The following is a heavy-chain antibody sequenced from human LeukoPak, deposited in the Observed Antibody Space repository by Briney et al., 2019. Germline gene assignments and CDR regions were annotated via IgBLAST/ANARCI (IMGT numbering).Heavy chain of an antibody. D-gene: IGHD3-10*01. CDR1: GFSVSNNY. CDR3: AKNYGSGTYYNYFDS. V-gene: IGHV3-53*01. CDR2: IYSGGST. Sequence: GGSLRLSCAASGFSVSNNYMSWVRQAPGKGLEWVSVIYSGGSTYYADSVKGRFTISRDNSKNTLYLQMNSLRAEDTAVYYCAKNYGSGTYYNYFDSWGQGTLVTVSS. J-gene: IGHJ4*02.